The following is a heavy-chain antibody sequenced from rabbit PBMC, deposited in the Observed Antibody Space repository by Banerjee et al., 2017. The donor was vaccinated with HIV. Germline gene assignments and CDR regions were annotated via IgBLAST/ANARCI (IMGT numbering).Heavy chain of an antibody. V-gene: IGHV1S45*01. J-gene: IGHJ4*01. Sequence: QEQLEESGGDLVKPEGSLTLTCTASGLDFSSSYWICWVRQAPGKGLEWIACIDAGDDNTYYASWAKGRFTISKTSSTTVTLQMTSLTAADTATYFCARDRDTGSVYYFDLWGPGTLVTVS. CDR3: ARDRDTGSVYYFDL. D-gene: IGHD8-1*01. CDR2: IDAGDDNT. CDR1: GLDFSSSYW.